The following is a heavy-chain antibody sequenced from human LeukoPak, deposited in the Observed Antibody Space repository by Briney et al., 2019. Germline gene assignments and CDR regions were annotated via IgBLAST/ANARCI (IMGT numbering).Heavy chain of an antibody. D-gene: IGHD3-3*01. J-gene: IGHJ3*02. Sequence: VASVKVSCKASGYTFSNYDINWVRRATGQGLEWMGWMNPSSGNTGYAQKFQGRVTMTWSTSMTTAYMELSSQRPEDTAMYYCTRAWSGGSDAFDIWGQGTMVTVSS. CDR1: GYTFSNYD. V-gene: IGHV1-8*01. CDR3: TRAWSGGSDAFDI. CDR2: MNPSSGNT.